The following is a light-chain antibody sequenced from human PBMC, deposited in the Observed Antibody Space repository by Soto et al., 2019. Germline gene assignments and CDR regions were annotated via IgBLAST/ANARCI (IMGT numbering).Light chain of an antibody. CDR3: QTWGTGIRV. CDR2: VNRDGSH. J-gene: IGLJ3*02. Sequence: QLVLTQSPSASASLGASVKLTCTLSSGHSNFAIAWHQQQPEKGPRYLMKVNRDGSHSKGDGIPDRFSGSSSGAERYLIISSLQSEDEADYYCQTWGTGIRVFGGGTKLTVL. CDR1: SGHSNFA. V-gene: IGLV4-69*01.